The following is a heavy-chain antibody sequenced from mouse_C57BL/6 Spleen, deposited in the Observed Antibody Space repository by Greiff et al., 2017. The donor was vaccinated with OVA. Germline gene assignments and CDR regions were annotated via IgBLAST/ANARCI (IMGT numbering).Heavy chain of an antibody. CDR1: GFTFSDAW. V-gene: IGHV6-6*01. J-gene: IGHJ2*01. Sequence: EVQVVESGAGLVQPGGSMKLSCAASGFTFSDAWMDWVRQSPEQGLEWVAEIRNKANNPATYYAVSVKGRFTTSRDDAKSSVYLQMNSLRAKDTGIYYCTGVYVGYYENYLDYWGQGTTLTVSS. CDR2: IRNKANNPAT. D-gene: IGHD2-3*01. CDR3: TGVYVGYYENYLDY.